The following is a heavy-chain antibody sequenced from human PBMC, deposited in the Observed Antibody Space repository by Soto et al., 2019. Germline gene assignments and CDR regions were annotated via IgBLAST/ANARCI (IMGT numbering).Heavy chain of an antibody. J-gene: IGHJ3*02. CDR2: IYWDDDK. CDR3: AHRREGGGAYYYDRSGYLSFDI. V-gene: IGHV2-5*02. Sequence: QITLKESGPTLVKPTQTLTLTCTFSGFSLSTSGVGVGWIRQPPGKALEWLALIYWDDDKRYSPSLKSRLTIPKDTSKNQVVLTMTNMDPVDTATYYCAHRREGGGAYYYDRSGYLSFDIWGQGTMVTVSS. D-gene: IGHD3-22*01. CDR1: GFSLSTSGVG.